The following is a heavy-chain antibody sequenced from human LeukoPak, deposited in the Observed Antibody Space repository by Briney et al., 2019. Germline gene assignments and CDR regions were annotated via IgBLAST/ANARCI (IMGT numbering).Heavy chain of an antibody. D-gene: IGHD2-2*01. Sequence: GGSLRLSCAASGLTLITYALAWVPQPPGKGLEWVSVIENRGGGIHYADSVKGRFTISIDNSENTLYLQMNSLTDEDTAVYFRAQYVCGARCYRNFENWGQGALVTVSS. J-gene: IGHJ1*01. CDR3: AQYVCGARCYRNFEN. V-gene: IGHV3-23*05. CDR1: GLTLITYA. CDR2: IENRGGGI.